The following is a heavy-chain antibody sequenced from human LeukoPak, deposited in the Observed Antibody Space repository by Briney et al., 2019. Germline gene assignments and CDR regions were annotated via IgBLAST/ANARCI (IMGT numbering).Heavy chain of an antibody. CDR3: ARTYDFGRGPPGDAFDN. D-gene: IGHD3-3*01. V-gene: IGHV3-48*01. Sequence: PGGSLRLSCAASGFTFTIFGLNWVRQAPGKVPEWVSYIDARSGITYYADSVQGRFTISRDNARESVFLQMNSLRADDTAVYYCARTYDFGRGPPGDAFDNWGPGTLVTVSS. J-gene: IGHJ3*02. CDR1: GFTFTIFG. CDR2: IDARSGIT.